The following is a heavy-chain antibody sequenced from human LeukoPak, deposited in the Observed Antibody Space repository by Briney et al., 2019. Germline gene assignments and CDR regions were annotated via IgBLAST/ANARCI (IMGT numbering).Heavy chain of an antibody. CDR1: GFTFSSYG. Sequence: GGSLRLSRAASGFTFSSYGMDWVRQAPGKGLEWVACIRSDGSNEYYTGSVKGRFNISRDNSKNTLSLQMNSLRAEDTALYYCAKDRTKYCSGGTCYSSYSFDYWGQGTLVTVSS. CDR3: AKDRTKYCSGGTCYSSYSFDY. J-gene: IGHJ4*02. V-gene: IGHV3-30*02. CDR2: IRSDGSNE. D-gene: IGHD2-15*01.